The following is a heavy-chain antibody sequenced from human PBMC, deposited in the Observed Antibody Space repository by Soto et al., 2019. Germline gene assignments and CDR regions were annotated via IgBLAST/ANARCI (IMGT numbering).Heavy chain of an antibody. CDR1: GFTFSSYG. J-gene: IGHJ4*02. CDR2: ISGSGDGT. CDR3: AKVRFDIVTGFSSQDYFDY. V-gene: IGHV3-23*01. Sequence: GGSLRLSCAASGFTFSSYGMSWVRQAPGKGLEWVSVISGSGDGTYYADSVKGRLTVSRDNSKNTLYLQMNSLRAEDTAVYYCAKVRFDIVTGFSSQDYFDYWGRGTPVTVSS. D-gene: IGHD3-9*01.